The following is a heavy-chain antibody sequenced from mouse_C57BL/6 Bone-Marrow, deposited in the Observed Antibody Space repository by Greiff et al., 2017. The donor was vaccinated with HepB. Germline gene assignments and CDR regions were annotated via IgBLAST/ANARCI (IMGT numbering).Heavy chain of an antibody. Sequence: EVKVVESGGGLVKPGGSLKLSCAASGFTFSDYGMHWVRQAPEKGLEWVAYISSGSSTIYYAETVKGRFTISRDNAKNTLVLQMTSLRSEDTAMYYCARRGYYAYYYAMDYWGQGTSVTVSS. CDR1: GFTFSDYG. J-gene: IGHJ4*01. D-gene: IGHD2-3*01. CDR3: ARRGYYAYYYAMDY. V-gene: IGHV5-17*01. CDR2: ISSGSSTI.